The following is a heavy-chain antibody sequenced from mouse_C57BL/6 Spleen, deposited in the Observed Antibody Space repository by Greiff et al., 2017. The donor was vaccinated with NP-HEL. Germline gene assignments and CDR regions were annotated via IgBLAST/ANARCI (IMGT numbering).Heavy chain of an antibody. CDR1: GYTFTNYW. CDR2: IYPGGGYT. Sequence: VQLQQSGAELVRPGTSVKMSCKASGYTFTNYWIGWAKQRPGHGLEWIGDIYPGGGYTNYHEKFKGKATLTADKSSSTAYMQFSSLTSEDSAIYYCARSRYGSSSHYFDYWGQGTTLTVSS. D-gene: IGHD1-1*01. CDR3: ARSRYGSSSHYFDY. V-gene: IGHV1-63*01. J-gene: IGHJ2*01.